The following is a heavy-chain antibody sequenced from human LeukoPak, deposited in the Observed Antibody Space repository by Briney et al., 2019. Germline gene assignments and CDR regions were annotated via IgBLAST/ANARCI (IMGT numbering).Heavy chain of an antibody. D-gene: IGHD3-10*02. CDR3: AELGITMIGGV. J-gene: IGHJ6*04. CDR2: ISSSGITI. CDR1: GFTFSSYE. V-gene: IGHV3-48*03. Sequence: GGSLRLSCAASGFTFSSYEMNWVRQAPGKGLEWVSYISSSGITIYYADSVKGRFTISRDNAKNSLYLQMNSLRAEDTAVYYCAELGITMIGGVWGKGTTVTISS.